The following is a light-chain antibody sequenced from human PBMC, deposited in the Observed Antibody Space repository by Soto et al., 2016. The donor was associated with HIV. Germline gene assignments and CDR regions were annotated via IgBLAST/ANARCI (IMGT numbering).Light chain of an antibody. J-gene: IGKJ3*01. Sequence: DIQMTQSPSSLSASVGDRVTITCRASQSIGRFLNWYQQISGKAPNLLIYDASTLQSGVPSRFSGSGSGTDFTLIISCLQSEDFATYYCQQYYNYVFTFGPGTKVDIQ. CDR3: QQYYNYVFT. CDR2: DAS. V-gene: IGKV1-39*01. CDR1: QSIGRF.